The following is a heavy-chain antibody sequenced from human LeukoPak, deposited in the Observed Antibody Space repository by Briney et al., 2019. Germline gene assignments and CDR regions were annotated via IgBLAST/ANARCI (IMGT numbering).Heavy chain of an antibody. CDR2: ISSRGSHI. J-gene: IGHJ4*02. CDR3: AREDGSGSYDY. Sequence: GGSLRLSCAASGFTFSDYYMSWIRQAPGKGLEWLSYISSRGSHIYYAESVKGRFTISRDNAKNSLYVQMNSLRAEDTAVYYCAREDGSGSYDYWGQGTLVTVSS. D-gene: IGHD3-10*01. CDR1: GFTFSDYY. V-gene: IGHV3-11*01.